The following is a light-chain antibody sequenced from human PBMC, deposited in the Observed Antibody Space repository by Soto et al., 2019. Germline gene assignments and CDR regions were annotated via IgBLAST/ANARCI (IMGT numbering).Light chain of an antibody. J-gene: IGKJ2*01. Sequence: EMVMTQSPATLSVSPGERATLSCRASQSVSVNLAWYQQKPGQAPRLLIYGASARATGIPARFSGSGSGTEFTHTISSLQSEDFAVYYCQQYHDWYTFGQGTKLEIK. CDR3: QQYHDWYT. V-gene: IGKV3-15*01. CDR1: QSVSVN. CDR2: GAS.